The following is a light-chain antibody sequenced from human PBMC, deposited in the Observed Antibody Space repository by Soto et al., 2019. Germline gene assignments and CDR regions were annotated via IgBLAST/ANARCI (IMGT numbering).Light chain of an antibody. J-gene: IGLJ3*02. CDR3: CSYSGSWV. CDR1: SSDVGGYNF. Sequence: QSALTQPASVSGSPGQSITISCTGTSSDVGGYNFVSWYQQHPGEAPKLMIYSVSERPSGVPDRFSGSKSGNAASLTISGLRPEDEAHYYCCSYSGSWVFGGGTKLTVL. V-gene: IGLV2-14*03. CDR2: SVS.